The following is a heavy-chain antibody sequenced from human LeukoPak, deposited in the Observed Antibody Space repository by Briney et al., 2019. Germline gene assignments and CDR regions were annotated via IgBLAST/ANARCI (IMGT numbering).Heavy chain of an antibody. CDR2: ISSSSSYI. CDR1: GFTFSSYS. J-gene: IGHJ6*02. V-gene: IGHV3-21*01. D-gene: IGHD3-3*01. CDR3: ARDMDYDFWSGYSTFVGTTGYYYYGMDV. Sequence: GGSLRLSCAASGFTFSSYSMNWVRQAPGKGLEWVSSISSSSSYIYYADSVKGRFTISRDNAKNSLYLQMNSLRAEDTAVYYCARDMDYDFWSGYSTFVGTTGYYYYGMDVWGQGTTVTVSS.